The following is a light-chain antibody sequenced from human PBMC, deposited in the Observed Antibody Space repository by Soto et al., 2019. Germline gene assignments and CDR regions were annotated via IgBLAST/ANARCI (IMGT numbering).Light chain of an antibody. CDR1: QGIGND. CDR3: LQDYVYPWT. V-gene: IGKV1-6*01. J-gene: IGKJ1*01. CDR2: EAS. Sequence: AIQVTQSPSSLSASVGDRVTISCRASQGIGNDLGWYQQKPGKVPKLLIYEASTLQTGVASRFSGSGSGTDFTLTISSLQPEDFATYYCLQDYVYPWTFGQGTKVEVK.